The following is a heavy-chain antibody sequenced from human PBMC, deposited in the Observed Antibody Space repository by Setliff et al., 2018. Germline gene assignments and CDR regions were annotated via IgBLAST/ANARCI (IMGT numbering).Heavy chain of an antibody. J-gene: IGHJ5*02. V-gene: IGHV4-4*07. CDR1: RGSINSHY. CDR3: ARGRNVAARLLDT. CDR2: IFGSGST. Sequence: PSETLSLTCTVSRGSINSHYWSWIRQPAGKGLEWIGRIFGSGSTNYNPSLKSRVTMSIDTSKDQFSLRMTSVTAADAAIYYCARGRNVAARLLDTWGQGSRVTVSS. D-gene: IGHD6-6*01.